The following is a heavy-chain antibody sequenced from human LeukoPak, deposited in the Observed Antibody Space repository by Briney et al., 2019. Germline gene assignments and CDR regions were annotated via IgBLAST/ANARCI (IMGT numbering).Heavy chain of an antibody. Sequence: PGGSLRLSCAASGFTFSSYSMNWVRQAPGKGLEWVSSISGSSSYIYYADSVKGRFTISRDNAKNTLYLQMNSLRAEDTAVYYCAALDHGHDYWGQGTLVTVSS. CDR1: GFTFSSYS. CDR2: ISGSSSYI. V-gene: IGHV3-21*01. J-gene: IGHJ4*02. CDR3: AALDHGHDY.